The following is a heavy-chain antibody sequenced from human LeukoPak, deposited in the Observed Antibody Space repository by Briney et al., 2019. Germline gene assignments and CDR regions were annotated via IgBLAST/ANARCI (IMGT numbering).Heavy chain of an antibody. V-gene: IGHV3-21*01. D-gene: IGHD3-10*01. J-gene: IGHJ4*02. Sequence: GGSLRLSCAASGFTFSSYSMNWVRQAPGKGLEWVSSISSSSSYIYYADSVKGRFTISRDNAKNSLYLQMKSLRAEDTAVYYCARVGYYYGSGFDYWGQGTLVTVSS. CDR2: ISSSSSYI. CDR1: GFTFSSYS. CDR3: ARVGYYYGSGFDY.